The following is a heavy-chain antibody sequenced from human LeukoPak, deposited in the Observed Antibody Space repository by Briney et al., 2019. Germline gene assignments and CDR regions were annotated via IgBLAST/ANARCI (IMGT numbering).Heavy chain of an antibody. CDR2: INDGGST. V-gene: IGHV4-34*01. J-gene: IGHJ4*02. CDR3: ARTHDYGDYPTTYFDY. CDR1: GGSFTKHQ. D-gene: IGHD4-17*01. Sequence: PSETLSLTCAVYGGSFTKHQWSWIRQPPGKGLEWIGAINDGGSTNYNPSLKSRVTISVDTSKNQFSLRLSSMTAADTAVYYCARTHDYGDYPTTYFDYWGQGTLVTVSS.